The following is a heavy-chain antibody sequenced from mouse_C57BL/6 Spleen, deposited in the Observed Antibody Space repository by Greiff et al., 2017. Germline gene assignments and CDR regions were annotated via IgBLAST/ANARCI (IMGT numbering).Heavy chain of an antibody. CDR3: TRLVSDFDY. CDR1: GYTFTSYW. CDR2: IYPGSGST. J-gene: IGHJ2*01. D-gene: IGHD2-12*01. V-gene: IGHV1-55*01. Sequence: QVQLQQPGAELVKPGASVKMSCKASGYTFTSYWITWVKQRPGQGLEWIGDIYPGSGSTNYNEKFKSKATLTVDTSSSPAYMQLSSLTSENSADYYCTRLVSDFDYWGQGTTLTVSS.